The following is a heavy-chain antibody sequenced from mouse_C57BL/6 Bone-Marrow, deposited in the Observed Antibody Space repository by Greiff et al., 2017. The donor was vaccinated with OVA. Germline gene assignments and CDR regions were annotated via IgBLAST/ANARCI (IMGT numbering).Heavy chain of an antibody. CDR1: GFTFSDFY. J-gene: IGHJ4*01. CDR2: SRNKANDYTT. Sequence: DVKLVESGGGLVQSGRSLRLSCATSGFTFSDFYMEWVRQAPGKGLEWIAASRNKANDYTTEYSASVKGRFIVSRDTSQSILYLQMNALRAEDTAIYYCARDAGYGMDYWGQGTSVTVSS. CDR3: ARDAGYGMDY. V-gene: IGHV7-1*01.